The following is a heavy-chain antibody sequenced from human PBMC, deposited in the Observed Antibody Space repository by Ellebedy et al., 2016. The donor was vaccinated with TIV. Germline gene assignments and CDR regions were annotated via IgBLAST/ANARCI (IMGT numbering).Heavy chain of an antibody. V-gene: IGHV3-23*01. Sequence: GGSLRLSXAASGFTFSSYAMSWVRQAPGKGLEWVSAISGSGGSTHYADSVKGRFTISRDNSKNTLYLQMNSLRAEDTAVYYCAKDLSVGLGYSYDFYDILTDAFDIWGQGTMVTVSS. CDR1: GFTFSSYA. CDR3: AKDLSVGLGYSYDFYDILTDAFDI. CDR2: ISGSGGST. J-gene: IGHJ3*02. D-gene: IGHD3-9*01.